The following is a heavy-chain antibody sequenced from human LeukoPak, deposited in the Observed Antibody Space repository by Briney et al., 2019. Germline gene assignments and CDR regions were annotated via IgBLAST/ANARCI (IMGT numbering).Heavy chain of an antibody. D-gene: IGHD3-3*01. CDR1: GFIFSNYA. Sequence: GGSLRLSCIVSGFIFSNYAMSWVRQAPGKGLEWVSIITGSGGDSYYADSVKGRFTLSRDNSKNTLYLQMNSLRAEDTALYFCAKKSLWSGPFDYWGQGTLVTVSS. CDR2: ITGSGGDS. V-gene: IGHV3-23*01. J-gene: IGHJ4*02. CDR3: AKKSLWSGPFDY.